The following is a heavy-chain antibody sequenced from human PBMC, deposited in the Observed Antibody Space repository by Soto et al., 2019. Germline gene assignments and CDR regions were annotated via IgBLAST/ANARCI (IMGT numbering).Heavy chain of an antibody. J-gene: IGHJ4*02. CDR1: GGSLSGYY. Sequence: SETLSLTCAVYGGSLSGYYWSWIRQPPGKGLEWIGEINHRGITHYSPSLKSRVTILVDTSKNQFSLNLSSVTAADTAVYYCAILTTLMTPDYWGQGTLVSVSS. CDR3: AILTTLMTPDY. CDR2: INHRGIT. D-gene: IGHD4-17*01. V-gene: IGHV4-34*01.